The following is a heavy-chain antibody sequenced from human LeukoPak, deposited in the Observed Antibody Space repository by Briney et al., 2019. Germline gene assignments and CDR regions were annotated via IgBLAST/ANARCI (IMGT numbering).Heavy chain of an antibody. CDR2: IYYSGST. Sequence: SETLSLTCTVSGGSISSSSYYWSWIRQPPGKGLEWIGYIYYSGSTNYNPSLKSRVTISVDTSKNQFSLKLSSVTAADTAVYYCARHRQYAAAGPRGVYVNYGMDVWGQGTTVTVSS. J-gene: IGHJ6*02. D-gene: IGHD6-13*01. CDR3: ARHRQYAAAGPRGVYVNYGMDV. V-gene: IGHV4-61*05. CDR1: GGSISSSSYY.